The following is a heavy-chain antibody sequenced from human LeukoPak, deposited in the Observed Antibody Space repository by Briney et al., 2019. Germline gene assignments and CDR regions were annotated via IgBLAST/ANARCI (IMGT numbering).Heavy chain of an antibody. V-gene: IGHV3-30*03. D-gene: IGHD2-21*02. CDR2: ILYDRSNK. J-gene: IGHJ3*02. Sequence: GGSLRLSCAVSGLTFSTYGMHWVRQAPGKGLEWVAVILYDRSNKYYADSVKGRFTISRDNSKNTLFLQMNSLRAEDTAVYYCATPEAYCADDCFPGQVNSGPFDIWGQGAMVIVSS. CDR3: ATPEAYCADDCFPGQVNSGPFDI. CDR1: GLTFSTYG.